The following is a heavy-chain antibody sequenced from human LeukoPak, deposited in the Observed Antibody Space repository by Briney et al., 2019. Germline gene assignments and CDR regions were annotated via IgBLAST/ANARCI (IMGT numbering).Heavy chain of an antibody. CDR3: ARGGYCSSTSCSPTLDY. CDR1: GYRFTSYW. D-gene: IGHD2-2*01. CDR2: IYPGDSDT. Sequence: GESLKISCKGSGYRFTSYWIGWVRQMPGKGLEWMGIIYPGDSDTRYSPSFQGQVTISADKSISTAYLQWSSLKASDTAMYYCARGGYCSSTSCSPTLDYWGQGTLVTVSS. J-gene: IGHJ4*02. V-gene: IGHV5-51*01.